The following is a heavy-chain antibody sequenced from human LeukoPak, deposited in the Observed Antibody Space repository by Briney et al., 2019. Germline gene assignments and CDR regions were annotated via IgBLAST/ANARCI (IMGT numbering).Heavy chain of an antibody. CDR3: ARVGDYYDSSGYYDY. J-gene: IGHJ4*02. CDR2: IIPIFGTA. D-gene: IGHD3-22*01. V-gene: IGHV1-69*05. Sequence: GASVKVSCKASGYIFNDYDINWVRQAAGQGLEWMGGIIPIFGTANYAQKFQGRVTITTDESTSTAYMELSSLRSEDTAVYYCARVGDYYDSSGYYDYWGQGTLVTVSS. CDR1: GYIFNDYD.